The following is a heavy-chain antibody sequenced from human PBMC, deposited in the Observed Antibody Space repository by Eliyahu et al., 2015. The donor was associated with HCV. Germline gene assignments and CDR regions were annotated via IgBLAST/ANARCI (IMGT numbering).Heavy chain of an antibody. CDR1: GGSISSSXXY. CDR2: IYYSGST. V-gene: IGHV4-39*07. D-gene: IGHD3-22*01. J-gene: IGHJ5*02. CDR3: ARSSNQYYYDSSGYNWFDP. Sequence: QLQLQESGPGLVKPSETLSLTCTVSGGSISSSXXYWGWIRQPPGKGLEXIGSIYYSGSTYYNPSLKSRVTISVDTSKNQFSLKLSSVTAADTAVYYCARSSNQYYYDSSGYNWFDPWGQGTLVTVSS.